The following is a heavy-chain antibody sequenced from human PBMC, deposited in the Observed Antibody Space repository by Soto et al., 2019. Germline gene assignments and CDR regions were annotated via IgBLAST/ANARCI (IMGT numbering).Heavy chain of an antibody. Sequence: QLQLQESGSGLVKPSHTLSLTCTVSGGSISNAAYSWSWIRQPPGKGLEWIGYIYPSGMPFYNPSLRSRVTISIDRSNDPFSLNLKSVTAADTAVYYCARERGGYGLFDSWGQGTLVTVSS. CDR2: IYPSGMP. J-gene: IGHJ4*02. CDR1: GGSISNAAYS. V-gene: IGHV4-30-2*01. D-gene: IGHD5-18*01. CDR3: ARERGGYGLFDS.